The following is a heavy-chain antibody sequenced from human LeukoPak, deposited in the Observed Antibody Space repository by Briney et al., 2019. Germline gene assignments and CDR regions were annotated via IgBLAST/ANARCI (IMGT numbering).Heavy chain of an antibody. V-gene: IGHV1-69*01. CDR2: IIPIFGRA. CDR1: GGTFSSYA. CDR3: ALHLYCSGGSCYFDY. Sequence: SVKVSCKASGGTFSSYAISWVRQAPGQGLEWMGGIIPIFGRANYAQKFQGRVTITADESTSTAYMELSSLRSEDTAVYYCALHLYCSGGSCYFDYWGQGTLVTASS. D-gene: IGHD2-15*01. J-gene: IGHJ4*02.